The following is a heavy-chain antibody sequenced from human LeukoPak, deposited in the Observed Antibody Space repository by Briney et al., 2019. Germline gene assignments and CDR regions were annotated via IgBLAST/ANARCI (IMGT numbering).Heavy chain of an antibody. CDR2: IIPIFGTA. Sequence: ASVKVSCKASGGTFSSYAISWVRQAPGQGLEWMGGIIPIFGTANYAQKFQGRVTITADESTSTAYMELSSLRSEDTAVYYCARGRATRYNYGDDASDLWGQGTTVTVSS. CDR3: ARGRATRYNYGDDASDL. CDR1: GGTFSSYA. J-gene: IGHJ3*01. D-gene: IGHD3-16*01. V-gene: IGHV1-69*13.